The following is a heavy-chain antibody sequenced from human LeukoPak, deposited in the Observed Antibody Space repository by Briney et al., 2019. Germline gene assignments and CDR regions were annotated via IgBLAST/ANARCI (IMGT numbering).Heavy chain of an antibody. V-gene: IGHV1-2*02. J-gene: IGHJ4*02. CDR3: ARGVSFGVGSTVVY. CDR1: GYTFTVYY. D-gene: IGHD3-3*01. CDR2: TNLNSGGT. Sequence: ASVKVSRTSSGYTFTVYYMYRVRQAPGQGLGWMGWTNLNSGGTNYAQKFQGRGTMTRDTSISTAYMELRTLRSDDTAVYYCARGVSFGVGSTVVYWGEGTLVTVSS.